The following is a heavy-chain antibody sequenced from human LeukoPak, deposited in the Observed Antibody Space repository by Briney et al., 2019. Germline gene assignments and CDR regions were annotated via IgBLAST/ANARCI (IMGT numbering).Heavy chain of an antibody. D-gene: IGHD3-16*02. CDR3: ARGRTYDYVWGSYRWYSFDY. CDR1: GFTFSSYS. Sequence: GGSLRLSCAASGFTFSSYSMNWVRQAPGKGLEWVSYISSSSSTTYYADSVKGRFAISRDNAKNSLYLQMNSLRAEDTAVYYCARGRTYDYVWGSYRWYSFDYWGQGTLVTVSS. V-gene: IGHV3-48*01. CDR2: ISSSSSTT. J-gene: IGHJ4*02.